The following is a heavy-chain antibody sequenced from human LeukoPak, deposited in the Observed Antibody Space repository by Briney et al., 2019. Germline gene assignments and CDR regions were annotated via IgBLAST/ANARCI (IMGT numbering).Heavy chain of an antibody. J-gene: IGHJ4*02. CDR2: ISYDDTNK. V-gene: IGHV3-30*18. CDR3: AKGPVGMGHLFDY. CDR1: GFTFSTYW. D-gene: IGHD3-10*01. Sequence: GGSLRLSCTASGFTFSTYWMHWVRQAPGKGLEWVAVISYDDTNKYYVDSVKGRFTISRDNSKNTLYLQMNSLRPEDTAVYYCAKGPVGMGHLFDYWGQGTLVTVSS.